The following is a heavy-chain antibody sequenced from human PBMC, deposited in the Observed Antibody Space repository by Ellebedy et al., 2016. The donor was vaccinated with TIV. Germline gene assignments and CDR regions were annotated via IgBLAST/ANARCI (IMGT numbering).Heavy chain of an antibody. Sequence: GESLKISCAASGFTFSSYAMSWVRQAPGKGLEWVSAISGSGGSTYYADSVKGRFTISRDNSKNTLYLQMNSLRAEDTAVYYCAKGGQWLPTGRWGQGTMVTVSS. CDR1: GFTFSSYA. D-gene: IGHD6-19*01. V-gene: IGHV3-23*01. J-gene: IGHJ3*01. CDR2: ISGSGGST. CDR3: AKGGQWLPTGR.